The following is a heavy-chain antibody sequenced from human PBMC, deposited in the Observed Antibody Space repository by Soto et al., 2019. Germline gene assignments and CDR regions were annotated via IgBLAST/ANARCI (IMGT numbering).Heavy chain of an antibody. V-gene: IGHV4-31*03. J-gene: IGHJ4*02. CDR1: GGSISSGGYY. CDR2: IYYSGST. D-gene: IGHD2-2*01. Sequence: ASETLSLTCTVSGGSISSGGYYWSWIRQHPGKGLEWIGYIYYSGSTYYNPSLKSRVTISVDTSKNQFSLKLSSVTAADTAVYYCAREVPAAMPDYWGQGTLVTVSS. CDR3: AREVPAAMPDY.